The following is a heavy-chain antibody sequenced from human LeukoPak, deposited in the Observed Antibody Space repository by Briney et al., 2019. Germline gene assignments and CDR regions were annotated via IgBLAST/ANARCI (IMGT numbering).Heavy chain of an antibody. J-gene: IGHJ5*02. Sequence: GGSLRFSGAGGRFTFSSYWMIWVRQAPGKGLEWVANTKQDGSKKYYVDSVKARFTISRDNAKNSLYLQMNSMRAEDTGVYYCARAAPASYDSIGYSAGHWFDRCGQGTLVTVYS. CDR3: ARAAPASYDSIGYSAGHWFDR. CDR1: RFTFSSYW. CDR2: TKQDGSKK. D-gene: IGHD3-22*01. V-gene: IGHV3-7*01.